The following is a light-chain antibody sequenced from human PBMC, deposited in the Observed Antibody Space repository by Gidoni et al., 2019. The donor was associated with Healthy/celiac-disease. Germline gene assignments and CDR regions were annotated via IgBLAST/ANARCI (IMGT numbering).Light chain of an antibody. CDR3: QQYNSYST. CDR1: QSISSW. Sequence: DIQMTQSPSTLPASVGDRATIPCRASQSISSWLAWYQQKPGKAPKLLIYDDSSLESGVPSRFSGSGSGTEFTITISSMQPDDFATYYCQQYNSYSTFGQGTKVEIK. CDR2: DDS. V-gene: IGKV1-5*01. J-gene: IGKJ1*01.